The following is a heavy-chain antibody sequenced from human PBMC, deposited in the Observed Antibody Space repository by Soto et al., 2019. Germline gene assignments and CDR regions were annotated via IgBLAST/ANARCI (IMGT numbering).Heavy chain of an antibody. J-gene: IGHJ4*02. CDR1: GFTFSSYW. CDR2: IKQDGSEK. D-gene: IGHD2-2*01. V-gene: IGHV3-7*01. Sequence: EVQLVESGGGLVQPGGSLRLSCAASGFTFSSYWMSWVRQAPGKGLEWVADIKQDGSEKYYVDSVKGRFTISRDNAKNSLYLQMNSLRAEDTAVYYCARVYHTKIVVVPAAQLNWGQGTLVTVSS. CDR3: ARVYHTKIVVVPAAQLN.